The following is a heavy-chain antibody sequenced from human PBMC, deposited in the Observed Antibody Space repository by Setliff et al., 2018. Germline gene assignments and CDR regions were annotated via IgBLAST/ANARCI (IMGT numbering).Heavy chain of an antibody. V-gene: IGHV3-23*01. J-gene: IGHJ3*02. CDR3: ARDPAYGAFDI. CDR2: ISGSGDNT. D-gene: IGHD3-16*01. CDR1: GFTFSSYA. Sequence: PGGSLRLSCAPSGFTFSSYAMSWVRQAPGKGLEWVSVISGSGDNTYYADSVEGRFTISRDNAKSTLYLQMNSLRAEDTAVYYCARDPAYGAFDIWGQGTMVTVSS.